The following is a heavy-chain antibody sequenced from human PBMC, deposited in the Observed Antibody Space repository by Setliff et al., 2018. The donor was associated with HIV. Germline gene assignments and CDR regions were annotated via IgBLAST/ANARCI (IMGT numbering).Heavy chain of an antibody. V-gene: IGHV3-23*01. Sequence: GGSLRLSCVGSGFNFDSDIMMWVRQAPGKGPEWVSAITQNAFRTYCADSVKGRFTISRDNSKNTLYLQMNSLRAEDTAVYYCAKDDVPRDFDIWGQGTMVTVSS. J-gene: IGHJ3*02. CDR2: ITQNAFRT. CDR3: AKDDVPRDFDI. CDR1: GFNFDSDI.